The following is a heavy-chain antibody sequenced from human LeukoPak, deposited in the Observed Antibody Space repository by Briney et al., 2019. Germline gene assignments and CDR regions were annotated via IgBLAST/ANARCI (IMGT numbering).Heavy chain of an antibody. CDR1: GYTFTSCA. CDR3: ARDSTDYSKWASWFDP. Sequence: ASVKVYCKASGYTFTSCAMNWMRQAPGQRLELMGWSNTNTGNPTYAQSFTGRFVFSLDTSVSTAYLQISSLKAEDTAVYYCARDSTDYSKWASWFDPWGQGTLVTVSS. J-gene: IGHJ5*02. D-gene: IGHD4-11*01. V-gene: IGHV7-4-1*02. CDR2: SNTNTGNP.